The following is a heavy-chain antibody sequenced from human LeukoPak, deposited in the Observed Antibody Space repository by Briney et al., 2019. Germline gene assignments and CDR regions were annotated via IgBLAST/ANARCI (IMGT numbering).Heavy chain of an antibody. CDR3: TRTTVTINAFDP. CDR1: GFTFRSYE. V-gene: IGHV3-48*03. Sequence: GGSLRLSCAASGFTFRSYEMYWVRQAPGKGLEWLSYISSSGSTIYYADSVKGRFTISRDNAKNSLYLQMNSLGVEDTAVYYCTRTTVTINAFDPWGQGTLVTVSS. J-gene: IGHJ5*02. CDR2: ISSSGSTI. D-gene: IGHD4-17*01.